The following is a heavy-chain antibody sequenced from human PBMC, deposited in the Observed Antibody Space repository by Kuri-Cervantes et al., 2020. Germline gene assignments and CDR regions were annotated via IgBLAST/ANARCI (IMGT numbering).Heavy chain of an antibody. Sequence: SETLSLTCAVYGGSFSGYYWSWIRQPPGKGLEWIGETNHSGSTNYNPSLKSRVTISVDTSKNQFSLKLSSVTAADTAVYYCARGRQWRYYFDYWGQGTLVTVSS. J-gene: IGHJ4*02. CDR3: ARGRQWRYYFDY. D-gene: IGHD6-19*01. V-gene: IGHV4-34*01. CDR2: TNHSGST. CDR1: GGSFSGYY.